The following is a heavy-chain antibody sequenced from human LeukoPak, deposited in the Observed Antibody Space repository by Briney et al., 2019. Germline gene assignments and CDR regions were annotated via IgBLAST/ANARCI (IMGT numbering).Heavy chain of an antibody. J-gene: IGHJ4*02. D-gene: IGHD4-17*01. CDR2: IRSKANSYAT. CDR3: TRSTVTGYFDY. V-gene: IGHV3-73*01. CDR1: GFTFSGSA. Sequence: GGSLRLSCAASGFTFSGSAMHWVRQASGKGLEWVGRIRSKANSYATAYAASVKGRFTISRDASKNTAYLQMNSLKTEDTAVYYCTRSTVTGYFDYWGQGTLVTVSS.